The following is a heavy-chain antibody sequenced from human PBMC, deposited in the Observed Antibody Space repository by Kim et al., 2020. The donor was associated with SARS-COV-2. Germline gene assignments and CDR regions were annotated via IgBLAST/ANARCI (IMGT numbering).Heavy chain of an antibody. Sequence: GGSLRLSCAASGFTFSSYWMAWVRQVPGKGLVWVSRINADGSNIAYADSVKGRFTISRDNAKNKLYLQLNTLRAEDTAVYYCTSHRAGAFDYWGQGTLVT. CDR1: GFTFSSYW. D-gene: IGHD3-10*01. CDR2: INADGSNI. V-gene: IGHV3-74*01. J-gene: IGHJ4*02. CDR3: TSHRAGAFDY.